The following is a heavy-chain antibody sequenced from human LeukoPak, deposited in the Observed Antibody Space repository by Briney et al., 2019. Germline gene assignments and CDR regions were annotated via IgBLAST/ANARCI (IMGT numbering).Heavy chain of an antibody. D-gene: IGHD6-13*01. J-gene: IGHJ6*03. CDR1: GYTFTGYY. Sequence: ASVKVSCMASGYTFTGYYMHWVRQAPGQGLEWRGWINPNSGGAKYAQNFQGRVIMTTDTSISTAYMELSSLRSDDTAVYYCARSSPPTYYHFYYYMDVWGKGSTVTVSS. CDR3: ARSSPPTYYHFYYYMDV. CDR2: INPNSGGA. V-gene: IGHV1-2*02.